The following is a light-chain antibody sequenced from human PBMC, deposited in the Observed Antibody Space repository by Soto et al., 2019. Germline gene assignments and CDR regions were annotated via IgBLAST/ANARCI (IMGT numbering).Light chain of an antibody. V-gene: IGKV3-11*01. CDR2: DAS. CDR3: QQRSNWPLT. Sequence: EIVLTQSPATLSLSPGERATLSCRASQSVYSYLAWYQQKPGQAPRLLIYDASNRATGIPARFSGSGSGTDFTLTISGLEPEDLAVYYCQQRSNWPLTFGGGTKVEIK. CDR1: QSVYSY. J-gene: IGKJ4*01.